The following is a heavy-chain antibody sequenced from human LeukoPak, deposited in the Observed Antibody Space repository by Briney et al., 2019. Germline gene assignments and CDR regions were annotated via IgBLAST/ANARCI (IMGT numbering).Heavy chain of an antibody. CDR2: INPNSGGT. D-gene: IGHD6-19*01. CDR1: GYTFTTYY. CDR3: ASDFDGHSTRWIPFQH. J-gene: IGHJ1*01. Sequence: ASVKVSCKASGYTFTTYYMHWVRQAPGQGLEWMGWINPNSGGTNYAQKFQGRGTMTRDTSISTAYMELSRLRSDDTAVYYCASDFDGHSTRWIPFQHWGQGTLVTVSS. V-gene: IGHV1-2*02.